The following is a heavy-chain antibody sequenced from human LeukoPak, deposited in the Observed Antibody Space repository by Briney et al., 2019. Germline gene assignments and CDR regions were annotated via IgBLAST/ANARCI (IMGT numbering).Heavy chain of an antibody. CDR3: ARGYCTNGVCFIIPFDY. V-gene: IGHV4-30-4*01. CDR1: GGSISSGDYY. CDR2: IYYSGST. D-gene: IGHD2-8*01. Sequence: SETLSLTCTVSGGSISSGDYYWSWIRQPPGKGLEWIGYIYYSGSTYYNPSLKSRVTISVDTSKNQFSLKLSSVTAADTAVYYCARGYCTNGVCFIIPFDYWGQGTLVTVSS. J-gene: IGHJ4*02.